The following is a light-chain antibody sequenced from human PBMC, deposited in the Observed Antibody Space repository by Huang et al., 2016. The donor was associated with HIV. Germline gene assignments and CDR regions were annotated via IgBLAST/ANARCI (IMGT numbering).Light chain of an antibody. CDR2: DAS. CDR3: QQRSNWAPIT. CDR1: QSVSSY. J-gene: IGKJ4*01. V-gene: IGKV3-11*01. Sequence: EIVLTQSPATLSLSPGERATLSCWASQSVSSYLAWYQQKPGQAPRLLIYDASNRATGIPARFSGSGSGTDFTLTISSLEPEDFAVYYCQQRSNWAPITFGGGTKVEIK.